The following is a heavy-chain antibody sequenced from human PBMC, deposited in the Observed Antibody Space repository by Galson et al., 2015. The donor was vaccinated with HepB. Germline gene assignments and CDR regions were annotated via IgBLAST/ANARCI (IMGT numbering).Heavy chain of an antibody. CDR1: GFVFSTYN. V-gene: IGHV3-48*01. CDR3: VKGGGYSAIRGRGGFDS. CDR2: ISSSGSTN. D-gene: IGHD5-12*01. J-gene: IGHJ4*02. Sequence: SLRLSCAASGFVFSTYNMNWVRQAPGKGLEWVSYISSSGSTNYYADSVKGRFSISRDNAKRSLYLQMNSLRPEDTALYYCVKGGGYSAIRGRGGFDSWGQGALVTVSS.